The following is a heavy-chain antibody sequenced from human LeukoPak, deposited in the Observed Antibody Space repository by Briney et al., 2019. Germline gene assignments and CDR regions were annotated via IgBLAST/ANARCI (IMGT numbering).Heavy chain of an antibody. CDR1: GGTFSSYA. CDR3: ARDRSLAGAGGYAFDI. V-gene: IGHV1-69*06. D-gene: IGHD1-26*01. CDR2: IIPIFGTT. J-gene: IGHJ3*02. Sequence: GASVKVSCKASGGTFSSYAISWVRQAPGQGLEWMGGIIPIFGTTNYAQRFQGRVTITADKSTSTAYMELSSPGSEDTAVYYCARDRSLAGAGGYAFDIWGQGTMVTVSS.